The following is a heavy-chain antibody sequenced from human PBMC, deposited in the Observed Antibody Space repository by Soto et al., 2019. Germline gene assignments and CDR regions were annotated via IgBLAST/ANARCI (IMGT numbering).Heavy chain of an antibody. Sequence: EVQLVESGGGLVQPGGSLRLSCAASGFTFSSYSMNWVRQAPGKGLEWVSSISSSSSTIYYADSVKGRFTISRDNAKNSRYRQMNSLRAEDTAVYYCASHLAYCGGDCYWCDYWGQGTLVTVSS. CDR2: ISSSSSTI. D-gene: IGHD2-21*01. CDR1: GFTFSSYS. V-gene: IGHV3-48*01. CDR3: ASHLAYCGGDCYWCDY. J-gene: IGHJ4*02.